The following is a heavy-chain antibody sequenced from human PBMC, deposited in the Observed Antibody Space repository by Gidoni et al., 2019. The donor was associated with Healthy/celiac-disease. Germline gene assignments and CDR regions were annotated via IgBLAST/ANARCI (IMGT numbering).Heavy chain of an antibody. V-gene: IGHV4-30-2*01. CDR1: GGSISSGGYS. D-gene: IGHD3-9*01. Sequence: QLQLQESGSGLVKPSQTLPLTCAVSGGSISSGGYSWSWIRQPPGKGLEWIGYIYHSGSTYYNPSLKSRVTISVDRSKNQFSLKLSSVTAADTAVYYCARGGAFDWPYGMDVWGQGTTVTVSS. CDR2: IYHSGST. CDR3: ARGGAFDWPYGMDV. J-gene: IGHJ6*02.